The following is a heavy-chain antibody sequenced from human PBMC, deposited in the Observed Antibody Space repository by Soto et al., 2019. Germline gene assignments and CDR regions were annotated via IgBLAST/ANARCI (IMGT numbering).Heavy chain of an antibody. CDR2: IYYTGST. V-gene: IGHV4-39*01. J-gene: IGHJ4*02. CDR3: ARHPGYAVPTVYATHYFNY. CDR1: GDSISSDNYY. Sequence: QLQLQESGPGLVKPSETLPLTCTVSGDSISSDNYYCGWIRQPPGKGLEWIGSIYYTGSTYYNPSLKSRVTMSVDTSKSQFSLKLSSVTAADTAVYYCARHPGYAVPTVYATHYFNYWGQGILVTVST. D-gene: IGHD2-8*01.